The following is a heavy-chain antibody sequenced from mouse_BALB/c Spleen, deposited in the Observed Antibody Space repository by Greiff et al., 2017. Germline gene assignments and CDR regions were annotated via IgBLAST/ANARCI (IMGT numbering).Heavy chain of an antibody. CDR1: GFTFSSYG. CDR2: ISSGGSYT. J-gene: IGHJ3*01. D-gene: IGHD1-2*01. Sequence: EVKLVESGGDLVKPGGSLKLSCAASGFTFSSYGMSWVRPTPDKRLEWVATISSGGSYTYYPDSVKGRFPISRDNAKNTLYLQMSSLKSEDTAMYYCARRDGFLAYWGQGTLVTVSA. V-gene: IGHV5-6*02. CDR3: ARRDGFLAY.